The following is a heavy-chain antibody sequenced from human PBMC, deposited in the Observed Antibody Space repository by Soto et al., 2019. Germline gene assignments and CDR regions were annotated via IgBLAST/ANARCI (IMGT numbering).Heavy chain of an antibody. J-gene: IGHJ3*02. D-gene: IGHD3-16*02. V-gene: IGHV2-5*02. CDR3: AHILIRWGGVVALDAFDI. Sequence: QITLKESGPTLVEPTQTLTLTCTFSGFSLSTSRVGVAWIRQPPGKALEWLAIIYWDDDKRYSPSLKSRLAITKATSRTQWVLKMPSLAPVDTATYYGAHILIRWGGVVALDAFDIWGQGTMVTVSS. CDR2: IYWDDDK. CDR1: GFSLSTSRVG.